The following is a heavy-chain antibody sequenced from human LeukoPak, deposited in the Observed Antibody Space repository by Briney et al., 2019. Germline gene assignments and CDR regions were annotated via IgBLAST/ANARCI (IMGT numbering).Heavy chain of an antibody. J-gene: IGHJ4*02. CDR1: SGSFSGYY. D-gene: IGHD3-22*01. CDR3: ARDRGYYDSSGYSD. V-gene: IGHV4-34*01. Sequence: SETLSLTCAVYSGSFSGYYWSWIRQPPGKGLEWIGEINHSGSTNYNPSLKSRVTISVDTSKNQFSLKLSSVTAADTAVYYCARDRGYYDSSGYSDWGQGTLVTVSS. CDR2: INHSGST.